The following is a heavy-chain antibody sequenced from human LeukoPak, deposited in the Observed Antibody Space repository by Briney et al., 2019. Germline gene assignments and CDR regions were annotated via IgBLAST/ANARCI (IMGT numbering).Heavy chain of an antibody. J-gene: IGHJ4*02. CDR1: GFTFSNYS. D-gene: IGHD3-22*01. CDR3: AKGRRDYYDSSGRPDY. Sequence: GGSLRLSCAASGFTFSNYSMNWVRQAPGKGLEWVSYISRSSSTMYYADSVKGRFTISRDNSKNTLYLQMNSLRAEDTAVYYCAKGRRDYYDSSGRPDYWGQGTLVTVSS. V-gene: IGHV3-48*01. CDR2: ISRSSSTM.